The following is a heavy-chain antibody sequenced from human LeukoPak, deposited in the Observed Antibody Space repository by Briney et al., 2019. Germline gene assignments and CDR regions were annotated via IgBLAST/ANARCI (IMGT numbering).Heavy chain of an antibody. CDR1: GFTFSTYA. CDR3: ARSFGYYSTSGYYY. V-gene: IGHV3-23*01. Sequence: GGSLRLSCAASGFTFSTYAMSWVRQAPGKGLGWVSVIRGSGGGGATSYADSVKGRFTISKENSKNTLYLQMNSLRAEDTAVYYCARSFGYYSTSGYYYWGQGTLVTV. D-gene: IGHD3-3*01. CDR2: IRGSGGGGAT. J-gene: IGHJ4*02.